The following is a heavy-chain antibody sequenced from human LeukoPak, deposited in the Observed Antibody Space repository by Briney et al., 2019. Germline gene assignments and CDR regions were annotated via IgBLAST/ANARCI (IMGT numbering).Heavy chain of an antibody. V-gene: IGHV1-69*06. Sequence: GASVKVSCKASGGTFSSYAISWVRQAPGQGLEWMGRIIPIFGTANYAQKFQGRVTITADKSTSTAYMELSSLRSEDTAVYYCARGGDYYDSSGYNWFDHWGQGTLVTVSS. CDR1: GGTFSSYA. J-gene: IGHJ5*02. CDR3: ARGGDYYDSSGYNWFDH. CDR2: IIPIFGTA. D-gene: IGHD3-22*01.